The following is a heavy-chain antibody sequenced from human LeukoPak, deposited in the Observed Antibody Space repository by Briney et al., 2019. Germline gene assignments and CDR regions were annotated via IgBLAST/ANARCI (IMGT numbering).Heavy chain of an antibody. J-gene: IGHJ4*02. V-gene: IGHV4-59*01. CDR1: GGSISSYY. D-gene: IGHD6-13*01. Sequence: SETQSLTCTVSGGSISSYYWSWIRQLPGKGLEWIGYIYYSGSTNYNPSLKSRVTISVDTSKNQFSLKLSSVTAADTAVYYCARGEAAAGKLFDYWGQGTLVTVSS. CDR2: IYYSGST. CDR3: ARGEAAAGKLFDY.